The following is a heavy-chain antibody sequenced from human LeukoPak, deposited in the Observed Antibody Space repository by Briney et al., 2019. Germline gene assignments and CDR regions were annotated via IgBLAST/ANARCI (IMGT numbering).Heavy chain of an antibody. CDR1: GGSFSGYY. Sequence: SETLSLTCAVYGGSFSGYYWSWIRQPPGKGLEWIGETNHSGSTNYNPSLKSRVTISVDTSKNQFSLKLSSVTAADTAVYYCARGFFLFGSRYYDFWSGYQPPYYFDYWGQGTLVTVSS. D-gene: IGHD3-3*01. CDR3: ARGFFLFGSRYYDFWSGYQPPYYFDY. V-gene: IGHV4-34*01. J-gene: IGHJ4*02. CDR2: TNHSGST.